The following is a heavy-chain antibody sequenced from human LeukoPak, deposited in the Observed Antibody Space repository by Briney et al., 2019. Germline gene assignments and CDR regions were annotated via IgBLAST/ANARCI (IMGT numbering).Heavy chain of an antibody. CDR3: ARDYRSGAPDYLAS. Sequence: GRSLRLSCAASGFSFTTYDMHWVRQAPGKGLEWVAVISSGGDIKIYADSVKGRFTISRDNSKNTLYLVMNSLRVDDTAVYYCARDYRSGAPDYLASWGQGTLVTVSS. CDR1: GFSFTTYD. V-gene: IGHV3-30-3*01. CDR2: ISSGGDIK. J-gene: IGHJ4*02. D-gene: IGHD1-14*01.